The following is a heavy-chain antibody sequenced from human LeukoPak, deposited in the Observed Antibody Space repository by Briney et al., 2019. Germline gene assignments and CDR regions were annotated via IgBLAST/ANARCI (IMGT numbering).Heavy chain of an antibody. CDR2: TYGDGGT. CDR3: ARDFPVAGSGYFDY. Sequence: GGSLRLSCAASGFSVSNKYITWFRQAPGKGLEWVSATYGDGGTNYADSVKGRFTISRDNSKNTLYLQMNSLRAEDTAVYYCARDFPVAGSGYFDYWGQGTLVTVSS. V-gene: IGHV3-66*02. J-gene: IGHJ4*02. CDR1: GFSVSNKY. D-gene: IGHD6-19*01.